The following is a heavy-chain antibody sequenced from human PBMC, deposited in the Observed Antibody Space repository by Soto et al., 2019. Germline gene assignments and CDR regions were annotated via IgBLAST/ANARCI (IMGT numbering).Heavy chain of an antibody. CDR2: ISAHNGNT. J-gene: IGHJ4*02. V-gene: IGHV1-18*01. CDR3: ARGRYGDY. D-gene: IGHD1-1*01. Sequence: QVHLVQSGAEVKKPGASVKVSCKGSGYAFTTYGITWVRQAPGQGLEWMGWISAHNGNTKYAQKLQGRVTVTRDTSTSTAYMELRSLRSDDTAVYSCARGRYGDYWGQGALVTVSS. CDR1: GYAFTTYG.